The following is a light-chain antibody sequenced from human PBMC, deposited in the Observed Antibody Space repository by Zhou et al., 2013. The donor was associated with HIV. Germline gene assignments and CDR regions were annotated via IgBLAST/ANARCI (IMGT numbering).Light chain of an antibody. J-gene: IGKJ2*01. CDR2: EVS. V-gene: IGKV2-28*01. CDR1: QSLLHSNGYNY. CDR3: MQALQTPYT. Sequence: DIVMTQSPLSLPVTPGEPASISCRSSQSLLHSNGYNYLDWYLQKPGQSPHLLIYEVSNRFSGVPDRFSGSVSGTNFTLEITRVEAEDAATYYCMQALQTPYTFGPGTKLQIK.